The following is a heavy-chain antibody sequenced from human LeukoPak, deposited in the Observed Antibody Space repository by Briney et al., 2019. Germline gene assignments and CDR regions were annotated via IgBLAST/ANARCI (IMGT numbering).Heavy chain of an antibody. Sequence: SVKVSCKASGGTFSSYAISWVRQAPGQGLEWMGRIIPILGIANYAQKFQGRVTITADKSTSTAYMELSSLRSEDTAVYYCARGSTLIRGFDYWGQGTLVTVSS. CDR2: IIPILGIA. CDR3: ARGSTLIRGFDY. CDR1: GGTFSSYA. D-gene: IGHD3-10*01. V-gene: IGHV1-69*04. J-gene: IGHJ4*02.